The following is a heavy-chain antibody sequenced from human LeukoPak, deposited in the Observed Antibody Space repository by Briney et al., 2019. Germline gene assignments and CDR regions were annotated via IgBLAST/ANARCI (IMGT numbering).Heavy chain of an antibody. D-gene: IGHD6-19*01. Sequence: PGGSLRLSCAASGFTFSSYEMNWVRQAPGKGLEWVSYITSSGGAVYYADSVKGRFTISRDNAKNSLYLQMNSLRAEDTAVYYCARDPQYSSGWYDAWFDPWGQGTLVTVSS. CDR1: GFTFSSYE. J-gene: IGHJ5*02. CDR3: ARDPQYSSGWYDAWFDP. V-gene: IGHV3-48*03. CDR2: ITSSGGAV.